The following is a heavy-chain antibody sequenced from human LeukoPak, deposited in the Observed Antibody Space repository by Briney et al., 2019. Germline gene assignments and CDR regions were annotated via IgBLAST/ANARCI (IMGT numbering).Heavy chain of an antibody. Sequence: GGSLRLSCVASGFIFSSFGMHWVRQAPGKGLEWVAFIRYDGTTKYYADSVKGRFTISRDNSRNMLYLEMNSLRAEDTAVYYCAKISSHWGQGTLATVSS. CDR2: IRYDGTTK. J-gene: IGHJ4*02. D-gene: IGHD3-3*02. CDR1: GFIFSSFG. CDR3: AKISSH. V-gene: IGHV3-30*02.